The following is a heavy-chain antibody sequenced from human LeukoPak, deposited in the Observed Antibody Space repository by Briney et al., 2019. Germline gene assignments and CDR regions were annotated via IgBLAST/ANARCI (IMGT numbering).Heavy chain of an antibody. V-gene: IGHV3-48*01. D-gene: IGHD2-2*01. J-gene: IGHJ5*02. CDR2: ISSSSSTI. Sequence: PGGSLRLSCAASGFTFSSYSMNWVRQAPGKWLEWVSYISSSSSTIYYADSVKGRFTISRDNAKNSLYLQMNSLRAEDTAVYYCARGTIIVVVPAAYNWFDPWGQGTLVTVSS. CDR1: GFTFSSYS. CDR3: ARGTIIVVVPAAYNWFDP.